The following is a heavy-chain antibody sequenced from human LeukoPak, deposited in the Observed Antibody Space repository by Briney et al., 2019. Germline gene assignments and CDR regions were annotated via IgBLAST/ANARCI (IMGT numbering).Heavy chain of an antibody. D-gene: IGHD3-22*01. CDR3: ASHRGDSSGYPLDY. CDR2: ISSSSTYI. J-gene: IGHJ4*02. Sequence: PGGSLRLSCAASGFTFSSYSMNWVRQAPGKGLEWVSSISSSSTYIYYADSVKGRFTISRDNSKNTLYLQMNSLRAEDTAIYYCASHRGDSSGYPLDYWGQGTLVTVSS. V-gene: IGHV3-21*04. CDR1: GFTFSSYS.